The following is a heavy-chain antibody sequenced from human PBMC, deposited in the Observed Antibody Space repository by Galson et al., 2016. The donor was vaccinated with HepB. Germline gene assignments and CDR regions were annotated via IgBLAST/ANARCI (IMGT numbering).Heavy chain of an antibody. V-gene: IGHV1-46*01. Sequence: SVKVSCKASGYTFTSYYMHWVRQAPGQGLEWMGIINPSGSSTSYAQKFQGRVTMTRDTSTSTVYMALSSLRSEDTDVYYCARDPGGQLHFYHYYYTDVWGTRTTVTVSS. D-gene: IGHD6-6*01. CDR3: ARDPGGQLHFYHYYYTDV. CDR1: GYTFTSYY. CDR2: INPSGSST. J-gene: IGHJ6*03.